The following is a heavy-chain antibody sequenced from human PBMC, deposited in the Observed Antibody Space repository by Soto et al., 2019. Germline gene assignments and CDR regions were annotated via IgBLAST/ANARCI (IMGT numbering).Heavy chain of an antibody. D-gene: IGHD4-17*01. CDR3: ASGRPYDYGDEVDP. CDR2: IYYSGST. J-gene: IGHJ5*02. V-gene: IGHV4-31*03. Sequence: TLSLTCTISGGSISSGGYYWSWIRQHPGKGLEWIGYIYYSGSTYYNPSLKSRVTISVDTSKNQFSLKLSSVTAADTAVYYCASGRPYDYGDEVDPWGQGTLVTVS. CDR1: GGSISSGGYY.